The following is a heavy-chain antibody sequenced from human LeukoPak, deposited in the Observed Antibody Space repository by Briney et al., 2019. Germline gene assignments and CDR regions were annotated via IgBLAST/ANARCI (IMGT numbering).Heavy chain of an antibody. CDR2: IYYSGST. V-gene: IGHV4-39*07. J-gene: IGHJ5*02. Sequence: SETLSPTCTVSGGSISSSSYYWGWIRQPPGKGLEWIGSIYYSGSTYYNPSLKSRVTISVDTSKNQFSLKLSSVTAADTAVYYCAKIEDSGYDYRGWFDPWGQGTLVTVSS. D-gene: IGHD5-12*01. CDR1: GGSISSSSYY. CDR3: AKIEDSGYDYRGWFDP.